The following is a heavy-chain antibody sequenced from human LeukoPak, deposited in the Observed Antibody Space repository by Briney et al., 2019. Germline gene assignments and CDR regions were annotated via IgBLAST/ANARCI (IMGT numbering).Heavy chain of an antibody. V-gene: IGHV4-4*07. D-gene: IGHD3-9*01. J-gene: IGHJ6*02. CDR1: GGSISTYY. Sequence: SETLSLTCSVSGGSISTYYWSWIRQPAGKGLEWIGRIYRSGDTSYNTSLKSRVTMSVDTSKNQISLRLRSVTAADTAVYYCARDDFEYSVHYGMDVWGQGTTVTVSS. CDR3: ARDDFEYSVHYGMDV. CDR2: IYRSGDT.